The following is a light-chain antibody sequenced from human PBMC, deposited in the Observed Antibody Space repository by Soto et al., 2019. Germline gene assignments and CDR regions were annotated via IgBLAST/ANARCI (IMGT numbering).Light chain of an antibody. CDR1: QSIGSSY. CDR3: QQYGNLPRT. V-gene: IGKV3-20*01. CDR2: GAS. Sequence: EIVLTQSPGTLSLSPGERAFLSCRASQSIGSSYLAWYQQKPGQAHRLLIYGASTRATGIPDSFSGSGSGTGFTLTISRLEPEDFAEYYCQQYGNLPRTFGQGTKLEI. J-gene: IGKJ2*01.